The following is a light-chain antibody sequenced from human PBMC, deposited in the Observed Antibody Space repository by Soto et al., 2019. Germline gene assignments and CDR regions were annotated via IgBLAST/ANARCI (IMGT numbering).Light chain of an antibody. CDR3: CSYAGSSTFV. CDR1: SSDVGSYNL. J-gene: IGLJ1*01. Sequence: QSMLNPPASGSGSPGQSITISCTGTSSDVGSYNLVSWYQQHPGKAPKLMIYEVSKRPSGVSNRFSGSKSGNTASLTISGLQAEDEADYYCCSYAGSSTFVFGTGTKVTVL. V-gene: IGLV2-23*02. CDR2: EVS.